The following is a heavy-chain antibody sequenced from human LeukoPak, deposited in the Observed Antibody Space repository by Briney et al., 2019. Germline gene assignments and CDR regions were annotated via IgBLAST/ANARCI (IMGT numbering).Heavy chain of an antibody. CDR2: INHSGST. CDR1: GGSFSGYY. CDR3: ARRKMVWFGEPQSPYYYYYYYMDV. D-gene: IGHD3-10*01. J-gene: IGHJ6*03. V-gene: IGHV4-34*01. Sequence: SETLSLTCAVYGGSFSGYYWSWIRQPPGKGLEWIGEINHSGSTNYNPSLKSRVTISVDTSKNQFSLKLSSVTAADTAVYYCARRKMVWFGEPQSPYYYYYYYMDVWGKGTTVTISS.